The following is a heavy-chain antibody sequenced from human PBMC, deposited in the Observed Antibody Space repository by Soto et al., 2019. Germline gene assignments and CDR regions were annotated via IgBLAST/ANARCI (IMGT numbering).Heavy chain of an antibody. CDR1: GDTVSSNSVA. V-gene: IGHV6-1*01. CDR3: ARSEEDSDYYYYGMDV. CDR2: TYYRSRWYS. Sequence: SQTLSLTCVGSGDTVSSNSVAWNWVRQSPSRGLEWLGRTYYRSRWYSDYAVSVRGRIDINADTSKNQVSLQLNSVTPEDTAVNYCARSEEDSDYYYYGMDVWGQGTTVTVSS. J-gene: IGHJ6*02. D-gene: IGHD2-15*01.